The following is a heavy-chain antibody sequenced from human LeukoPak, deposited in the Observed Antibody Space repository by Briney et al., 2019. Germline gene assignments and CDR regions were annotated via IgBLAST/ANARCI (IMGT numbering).Heavy chain of an antibody. V-gene: IGHV4-38-2*01. CDR1: GYSISSGYY. J-gene: IGHJ4*02. D-gene: IGHD1-1*01. CDR3: ALNTGPDY. CDR2: IYHSGST. Sequence: SETLSLTCAVSGYSISSGYYWGWIRQPPGKGLEWIGSIYHSGSTYYNPSLKSRVTLSVDTSKNQFYTTVYSVTAADTAVYYCALNTGPDYWGQGTLVTVSS.